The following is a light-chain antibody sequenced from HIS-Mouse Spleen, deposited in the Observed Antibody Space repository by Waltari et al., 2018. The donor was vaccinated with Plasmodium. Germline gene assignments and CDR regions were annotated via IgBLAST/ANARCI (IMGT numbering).Light chain of an antibody. J-gene: IGLJ1*01. Sequence: QSALTQPRSVSGSPGQSVTISCTGTSSDVGGYNYVSWYQQHPGNAPKLMIYDVSKRPSGVPDRFAGSKSSTTASLTISGLQAEDEADYYCCSYACSYTYAFGTGTKVTVL. CDR3: CSYACSYTYA. CDR2: DVS. V-gene: IGLV2-11*01. CDR1: SSDVGGYNY.